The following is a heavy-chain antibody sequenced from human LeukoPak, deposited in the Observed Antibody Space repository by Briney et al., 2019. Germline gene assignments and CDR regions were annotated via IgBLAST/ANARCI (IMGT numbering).Heavy chain of an antibody. J-gene: IGHJ6*03. D-gene: IGHD2-21*02. CDR2: ISSSSSYI. Sequence: PGGSLRLSCAASGFTFSSYSMNWVRQAPGKGLEWVSSISSSSSYIYYADSVKGRFTISRDNAKNSLYLQMNSLRAEDTAVYYCARPAYCGGDCVNYYMDVWGKGTTVTISS. V-gene: IGHV3-21*01. CDR3: ARPAYCGGDCVNYYMDV. CDR1: GFTFSSYS.